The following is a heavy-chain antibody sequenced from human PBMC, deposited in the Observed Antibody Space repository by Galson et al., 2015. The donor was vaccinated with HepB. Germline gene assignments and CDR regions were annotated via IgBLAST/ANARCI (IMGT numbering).Heavy chain of an antibody. CDR3: AKDGAPEGWGTPRYFDY. CDR1: RFTFSSYA. Sequence: SLRLSCAASRFTFSSYAMSWVRQAPGKGLEWVSAISGSGGSTYYADSVKGRFTISRDNSKNTLYLQMNSLRAEDTAVYYCAKDGAPEGWGTPRYFDYWGQGTLVTVSS. J-gene: IGHJ4*02. D-gene: IGHD1-26*01. CDR2: ISGSGGST. V-gene: IGHV3-23*01.